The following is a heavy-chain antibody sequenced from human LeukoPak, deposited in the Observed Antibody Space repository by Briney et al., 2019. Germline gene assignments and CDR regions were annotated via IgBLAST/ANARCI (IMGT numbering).Heavy chain of an antibody. Sequence: ASVKVSCKASGYTFTGYYMHWVRQAPGQGLEWMGWINPNSGGTNYAQKFQGRVTMTRDTSISTAYMELSRLRSDDTAVYYCARDAVDIAVAGTFDYWDQGTLVTVSS. J-gene: IGHJ4*02. CDR2: INPNSGGT. V-gene: IGHV1-2*02. D-gene: IGHD6-19*01. CDR3: ARDAVDIAVAGTFDY. CDR1: GYTFTGYY.